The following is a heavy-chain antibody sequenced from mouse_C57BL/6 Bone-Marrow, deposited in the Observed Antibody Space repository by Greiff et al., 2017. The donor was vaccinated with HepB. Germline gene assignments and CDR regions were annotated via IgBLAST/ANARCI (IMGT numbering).Heavy chain of an antibody. Sequence: VQLQQSDAELVKPGASVKISCKVSGYTFTDHTIHWMKQRPEQGLEWIGYIYPRDGSTKYNEKFKGKATLTADKSSSTAYMQLNSLTSEDSAVYFCAREPYYYGSSPYYFDYWGQGTTLTVSS. CDR3: AREPYYYGSSPYYFDY. J-gene: IGHJ2*01. CDR2: IYPRDGST. D-gene: IGHD1-1*01. V-gene: IGHV1-78*01. CDR1: GYTFTDHT.